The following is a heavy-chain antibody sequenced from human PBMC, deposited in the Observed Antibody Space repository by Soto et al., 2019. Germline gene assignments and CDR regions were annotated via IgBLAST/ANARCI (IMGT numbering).Heavy chain of an antibody. J-gene: IGHJ4*02. Sequence: SCKASGYIFSNYDLHWVRQAPGKGLEWVAVISYDGSNKYYADPVKGRFTISRDNSKNTLYLQMNSLRAEDTAVYYCAKRAVAGTVLSYYFDYWGQGTLVTVSS. CDR1: GYIFSNYD. CDR3: AKRAVAGTVLSYYFDY. CDR2: ISYDGSNK. D-gene: IGHD6-19*01. V-gene: IGHV3-30*18.